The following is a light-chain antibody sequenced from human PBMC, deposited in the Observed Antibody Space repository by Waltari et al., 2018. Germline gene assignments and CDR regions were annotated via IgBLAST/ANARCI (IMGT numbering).Light chain of an antibody. CDR2: EVS. Sequence: QSALTQPASVSGSPGQSITISCTGTSSDVGSYNLVSWYQQHPGKAPKLMIYEVSKRPSVVSNRFSGSKSGNTASLTISGLQAEDEADYYCCSHAGSSTWVFGGGTKLTVL. V-gene: IGLV2-23*02. J-gene: IGLJ3*02. CDR1: SSDVGSYNL. CDR3: CSHAGSSTWV.